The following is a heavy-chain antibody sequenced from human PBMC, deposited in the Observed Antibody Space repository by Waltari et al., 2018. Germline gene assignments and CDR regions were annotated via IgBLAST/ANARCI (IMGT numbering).Heavy chain of an antibody. V-gene: IGHV5-51*01. J-gene: IGHJ4*02. Sequence: EVQLVQSGAEVKKPGESLRIFCQASGYRFTSNWTGWVRQMPGEGLEWMGIIYPGDSDTRYSPSFQGQVTISADKSISTAYLYWNSLKASDTAMYYCARQTVADEIWGQGTLVTVSS. CDR2: IYPGDSDT. D-gene: IGHD1-1*01. CDR3: ARQTVADEI. CDR1: GYRFTSNW.